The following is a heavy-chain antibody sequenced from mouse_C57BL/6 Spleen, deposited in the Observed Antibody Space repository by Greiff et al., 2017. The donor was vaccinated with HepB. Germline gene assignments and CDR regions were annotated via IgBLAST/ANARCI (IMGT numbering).Heavy chain of an antibody. CDR2: IYPGSGST. J-gene: IGHJ2*01. CDR3: AREDGNYGYFDY. CDR1: GYTFTSYW. D-gene: IGHD2-1*01. V-gene: IGHV1-55*01. Sequence: QVQLQQPGAELVKPGASVKMSCKASGYTFTSYWITWVKQRPGQGLEWIGDIYPGSGSTNYNEKFKSKATLTVDTSSSTAYMQLSSLTSEDSAVYYCAREDGNYGYFDYWGQGTTLTVSS.